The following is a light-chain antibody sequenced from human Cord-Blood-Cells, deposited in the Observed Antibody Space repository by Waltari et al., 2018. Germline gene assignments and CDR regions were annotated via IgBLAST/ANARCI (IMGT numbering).Light chain of an antibody. Sequence: QSVLTQPPPASGPPGQRVTIPCSGSSPNTGSNYVYCHQQLPGTAPKLLIYRNNQRPSGVPDRFSGSKSGTSASLAISGLRSEDEADYYCAAWDDSLSGSWVFGGGTKLTVL. J-gene: IGLJ3*02. CDR2: RNN. CDR1: SPNTGSNY. CDR3: AAWDDSLSGSWV. V-gene: IGLV1-47*01.